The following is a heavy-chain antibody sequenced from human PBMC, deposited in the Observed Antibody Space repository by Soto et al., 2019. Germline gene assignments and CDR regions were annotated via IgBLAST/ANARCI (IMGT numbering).Heavy chain of an antibody. D-gene: IGHD6-19*01. CDR1: GFTFSSYA. CDR2: ISGSGGST. V-gene: IGHV3-23*01. J-gene: IGHJ3*02. CDR3: AIAVAGQDAFDI. Sequence: GGSPRLSCAASGFTFSSYAMSWVRQAPGKGLEWVSAISGSGGSTYYADSVKGRFTISRDNSKNTLYLQMNSLRAEDTAVYYCAIAVAGQDAFDIWGQGTMVTVSS.